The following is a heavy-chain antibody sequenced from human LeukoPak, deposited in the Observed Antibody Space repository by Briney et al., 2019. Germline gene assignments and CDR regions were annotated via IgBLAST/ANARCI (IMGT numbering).Heavy chain of an antibody. Sequence: GASVKVSCKASGYSFTGHYLHWVRQAPGQGLEWMGWINPKTGDKTYAQKFQGGVTMTWDTSITTAYMELSSLRSDDTAVYYCARAYEYGWFDPWGQGTQVTVSS. CDR3: ARAYEYGWFDP. J-gene: IGHJ5*02. CDR2: INPKTGDK. D-gene: IGHD4/OR15-4a*01. CDR1: GYSFTGHY. V-gene: IGHV1-2*02.